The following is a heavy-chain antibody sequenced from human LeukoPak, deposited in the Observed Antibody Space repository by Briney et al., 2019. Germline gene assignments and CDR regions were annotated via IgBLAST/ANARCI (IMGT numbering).Heavy chain of an antibody. V-gene: IGHV3-33*01. Sequence: QSGGSLRLSCAASGFRFSNYGMPWVRQAPGKGLEWVTVITGDGSTKFYADSVKGRFTISRDNSRNTLYLQMNSLRAEDTAVYYCARGFYYGMDVWGQGTTVTVSS. CDR1: GFRFSNYG. J-gene: IGHJ6*02. CDR3: ARGFYYGMDV. CDR2: ITGDGSTK.